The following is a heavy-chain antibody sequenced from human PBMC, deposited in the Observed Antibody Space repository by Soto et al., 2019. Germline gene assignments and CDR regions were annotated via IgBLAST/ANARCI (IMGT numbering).Heavy chain of an antibody. V-gene: IGHV3-23*01. CDR3: VTRTTDFDY. CDR2: ISGSGGST. J-gene: IGHJ4*02. D-gene: IGHD1-20*01. Sequence: GGSLRLSCAASGFTFSSYVLSWVRQAPGKGLEWVSAISGSGGSTYYADSVKGRFTISRDYSKNTLCLQMNSLRAEDTALYYCVTRTTDFDYWGQGTLVTVSS. CDR1: GFTFSSYV.